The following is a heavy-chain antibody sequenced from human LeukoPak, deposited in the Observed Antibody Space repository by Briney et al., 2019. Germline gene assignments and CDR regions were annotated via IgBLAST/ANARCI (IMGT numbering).Heavy chain of an antibody. V-gene: IGHV3-48*01. CDR1: GFTFSSYS. CDR3: AGKYDFWTLGSDV. J-gene: IGHJ6*02. CDR2: ISRSSSTL. D-gene: IGHD3-3*01. Sequence: GGSLRLSCSASGFTFSSYSMNWVRQAPGKGLEWVSYISRSSSTLYSADSVKGHFTISNVNAKNSLYLQMNSLRAEDPAVYYCAGKYDFWTLGSDVWGQGTTVTVSS.